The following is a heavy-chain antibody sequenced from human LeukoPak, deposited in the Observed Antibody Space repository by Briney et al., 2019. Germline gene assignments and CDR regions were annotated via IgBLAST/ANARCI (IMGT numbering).Heavy chain of an antibody. CDR3: ARGYSADY. CDR1: GFTFSSYD. CDR2: ISSSGSSI. Sequence: PGGSLSLSCAASGFTFSSYDMNWVRQAPGKGLEWVSDISSSGSSIYYADSMKGRFTISRDNAKNSLYLQMNSLRAEDTAVYYCARGYSADYWGQGTLVTVSS. D-gene: IGHD6-13*01. J-gene: IGHJ4*02. V-gene: IGHV3-48*03.